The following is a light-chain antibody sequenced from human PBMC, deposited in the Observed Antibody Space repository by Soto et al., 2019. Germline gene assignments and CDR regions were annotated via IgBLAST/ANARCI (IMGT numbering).Light chain of an antibody. V-gene: IGKV1-8*01. Sequence: AIRMTQSPSSLSASTGDRVTITCRASQGISSYLAWYQQKPGKAPKLLIYAASTLQSGVPSRFSGSGSGTEFTLTIGGLQPDDLATYYCQQFNSYPITFGQGTRLEI. CDR3: QQFNSYPIT. CDR1: QGISSY. J-gene: IGKJ5*01. CDR2: AAS.